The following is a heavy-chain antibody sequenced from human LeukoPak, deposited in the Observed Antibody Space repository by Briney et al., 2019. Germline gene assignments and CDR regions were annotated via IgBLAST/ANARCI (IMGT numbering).Heavy chain of an antibody. CDR1: GGSISSYY. CDR2: IYTSGST. J-gene: IGHJ4*02. V-gene: IGHV4-4*07. D-gene: IGHD3-3*01. CDR3: ARLGIWSGSPQPDY. Sequence: SETLSLTCTVSGGSISSYYWSWIRQPAGKGLEWIGRIYTSGSTNYNPSLKSRVTMLVDTSKNQFSLKLSSVTAADTAVYYCARLGIWSGSPQPDYWGQGTLVTVSS.